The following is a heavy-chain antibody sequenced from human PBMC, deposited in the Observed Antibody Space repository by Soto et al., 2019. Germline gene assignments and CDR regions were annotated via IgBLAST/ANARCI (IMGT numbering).Heavy chain of an antibody. CDR2: ISGSGSNT. J-gene: IGHJ4*02. V-gene: IGHV3-23*01. CDR1: GFTFSRYA. CDR3: AKDWACLVVELSCSPDY. D-gene: IGHD3-16*02. Sequence: GGSLRLSCAASGFTFSRYAMNWVRQAPGKGLEWVSDISGSGSNTYYADSVKGRFTISRDNSKNTLYLQMNSLRAEDTAVYYCAKDWACLVVELSCSPDYWGQGTLVTVSS.